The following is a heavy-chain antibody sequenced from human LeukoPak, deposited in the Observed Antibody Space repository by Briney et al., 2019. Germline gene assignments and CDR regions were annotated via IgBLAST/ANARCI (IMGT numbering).Heavy chain of an antibody. J-gene: IGHJ4*02. D-gene: IGHD5-18*01. V-gene: IGHV3-21*01. CDR1: GFTFSSYS. CDR2: ISSSSSYI. CDR3: ARGNSIRYSYGVDHIDY. Sequence: GGSLRLSCAASGFTFSSYSMNWVRQAPGKGLEWVSSISSSSSYIYYADSVKGRFTISRDNAKNSLYLQMNSLRAEDTAVYYCARGNSIRYSYGVDHIDYWGQGTLVTVSS.